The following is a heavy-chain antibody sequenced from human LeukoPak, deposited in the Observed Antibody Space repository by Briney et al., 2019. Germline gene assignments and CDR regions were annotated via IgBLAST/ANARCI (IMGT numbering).Heavy chain of an antibody. CDR1: GYTFTSYG. D-gene: IGHD3-22*01. CDR3: ASLRYYDSSGYYYYYGMDV. V-gene: IGHV1-18*01. CDR2: ISAYNGDT. J-gene: IGHJ6*02. Sequence: ASVKVSCKASGYTFTSYGISSVRQAPGQGLEWMGWISAYNGDTNYAQKLQGRVTMTTDTSTNTAYMELRSLRSDDTAVYYCASLRYYDSSGYYYYYGMDVWGQGTTVTVSS.